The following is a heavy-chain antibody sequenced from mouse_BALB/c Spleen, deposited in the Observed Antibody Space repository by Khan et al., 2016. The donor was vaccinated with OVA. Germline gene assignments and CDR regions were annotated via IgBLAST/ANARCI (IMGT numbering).Heavy chain of an antibody. CDR3: ARNRDGGSYWYFDV. V-gene: IGHV2-6-4*01. CDR2: IWIGGST. D-gene: IGHD3-3*01. Sequence: QVQLKQSGPGLVAPSQSLSITCTVSGFSLSRYSVHWVRQPPGKGLEWLGIIWIGGSTAYNSAPKSRLSISTDNSKSQVCLKMNSLQTDATAKYYCARNRDGGSYWYFDVWGAGTTVTVSS. J-gene: IGHJ1*01. CDR1: GFSLSRYS.